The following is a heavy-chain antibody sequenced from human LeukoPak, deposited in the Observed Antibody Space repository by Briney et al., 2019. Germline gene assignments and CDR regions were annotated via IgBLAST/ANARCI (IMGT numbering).Heavy chain of an antibody. CDR2: MNPNSGNT. D-gene: IGHD5-18*01. CDR1: GYTFTGYY. Sequence: ASVKVSCKASGYTFTGYYMHWVRQATGQGLEWMGWMNPNSGNTGYAQKFQGRVTMTRNTSISTAYMELSSLRSEDTAVYYCARGARGYSYGGDSWGQGTLVTVSS. CDR3: ARGARGYSYGGDS. J-gene: IGHJ4*02. V-gene: IGHV1-8*02.